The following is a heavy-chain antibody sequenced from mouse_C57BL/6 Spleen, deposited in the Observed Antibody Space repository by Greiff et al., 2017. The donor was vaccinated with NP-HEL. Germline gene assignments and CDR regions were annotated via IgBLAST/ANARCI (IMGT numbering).Heavy chain of an antibody. Sequence: QVQLQQPGAELVKPGASVKLSCKASGYTFTSYWMHWVKQRPGQGLEWIGMIHPNSGSTNYNEKFKSKATLTVDKSSSTAYMQLSSLTSEDSAVYCCARGELYFYYAMAYWGQGTSVTVSA. CDR3: ARGELYFYYAMAY. J-gene: IGHJ4*01. D-gene: IGHD4-1*01. V-gene: IGHV1-64*01. CDR1: GYTFTSYW. CDR2: IHPNSGST.